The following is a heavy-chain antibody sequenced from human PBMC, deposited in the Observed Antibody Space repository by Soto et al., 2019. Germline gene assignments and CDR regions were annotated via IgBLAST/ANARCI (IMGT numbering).Heavy chain of an antibody. CDR2: ISGSGGST. D-gene: IGHD3-3*01. CDR3: AKNTDGSSPWSALDI. J-gene: IGHJ3*02. CDR1: GFTFSSYA. V-gene: IGHV3-23*01. Sequence: EVQLLESGGGLVQSGGSLRLSCAASGFTFSSYALTWVRQAPGQGLEWVSGISGSGGSTYYADSAKGRFTISRDSSKDTLYLQMVSLRVEDTAIYYCAKNTDGSSPWSALDIWGQGTMVSVFS.